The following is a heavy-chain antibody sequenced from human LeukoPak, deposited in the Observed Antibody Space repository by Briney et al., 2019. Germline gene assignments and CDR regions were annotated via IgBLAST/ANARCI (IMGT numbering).Heavy chain of an antibody. CDR3: ARDLIWFGESNVDY. J-gene: IGHJ4*02. Sequence: ASVKVSCKASGYTFTGYYMHWVRQAPGQGLEWMGWISPNSGGTNYAQKFQGRVTMTRDTSISTAYMELSRLRSDDTAVYYCARDLIWFGESNVDYWGQGTLVTVSS. CDR1: GYTFTGYY. D-gene: IGHD3-10*01. V-gene: IGHV1-2*02. CDR2: ISPNSGGT.